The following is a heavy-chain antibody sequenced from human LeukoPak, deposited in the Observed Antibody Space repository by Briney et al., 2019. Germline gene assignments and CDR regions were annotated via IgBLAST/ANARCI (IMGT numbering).Heavy chain of an antibody. CDR2: ISTNGGRT. Sequence: GGSLRVSCAASGFTFSSYAMHWVRQAPGKGLEYISAISTNGGRTYYANSVKGRFTISRDNSRNTLYLQMGGLRAEDMGVYYCARPGLEDGMDVWGQGTTVIVSS. V-gene: IGHV3-64*01. D-gene: IGHD6-19*01. CDR3: ARPGLEDGMDV. J-gene: IGHJ6*02. CDR1: GFTFSSYA.